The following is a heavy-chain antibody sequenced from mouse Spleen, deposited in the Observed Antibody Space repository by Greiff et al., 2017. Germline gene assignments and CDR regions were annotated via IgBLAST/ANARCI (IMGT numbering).Heavy chain of an antibody. CDR3: ASGTANWVPFDY. CDR2: IHPNSGST. V-gene: IGHV1-64*01. Sequence: QVQLQQPGAELVKPGASVKLSCKASGYTFTSYWMHWVKQRPGQGLEWIGMIHPNSGSTNYNEKFKSKATLTVDKSSSTAYMQLSSLTSEDSAVYYCASGTANWVPFDYWGQGTTLTVSS. J-gene: IGHJ2*01. D-gene: IGHD4-1*01. CDR1: GYTFTSYW.